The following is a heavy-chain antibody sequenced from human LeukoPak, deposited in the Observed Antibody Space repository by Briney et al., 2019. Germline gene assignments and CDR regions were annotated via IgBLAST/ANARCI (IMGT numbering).Heavy chain of an antibody. CDR1: GGSISSSSYY. V-gene: IGHV4-39*07. J-gene: IGHJ4*02. CDR3: ARRRRYCSGGSCYPAADY. CDR2: IYYSGST. D-gene: IGHD2-15*01. Sequence: SETLSLTCTVSGGSISSSSYYWGWIRQPPGKGLEWIGSIYYSGSTNYNPSLKSRVTISVDTSKNQFSLKLSSVTAADTAVYYCARRRRYCSGGSCYPAADYWGQGTLVTVSS.